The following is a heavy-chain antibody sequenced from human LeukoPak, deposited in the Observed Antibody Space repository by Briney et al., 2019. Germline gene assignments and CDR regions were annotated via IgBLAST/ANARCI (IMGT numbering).Heavy chain of an antibody. D-gene: IGHD3-22*01. CDR2: ISPNNGYT. CDR1: GYAFRTFD. Sequence: ASVKVSCKASGYAFRTFDVTWVRQAPGQGPEWMGWISPNNGYTNYGRKFQGRVTMTTDTTTSTAFMELRSLTSDDTAVYYCARDRNTYDGGGYLRGYYDPWGRGTLVTVSS. CDR3: ARDRNTYDGGGYLRGYYDP. J-gene: IGHJ5*02. V-gene: IGHV1-18*01.